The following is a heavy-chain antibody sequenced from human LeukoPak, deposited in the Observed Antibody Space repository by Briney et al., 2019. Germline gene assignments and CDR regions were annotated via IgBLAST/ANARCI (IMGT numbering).Heavy chain of an antibody. CDR2: ISYDGSNK. D-gene: IGHD2-2*02. V-gene: IGHV3-30-3*01. CDR3: ARGWDRDCSSTSCYIAYN. Sequence: GGSLRLSCAASGFTFSSYAMHWVRQAPGKGLEWVAVISYDGSNKYYADSVKGRFTISRDNSKNTLYLQMNSLRAEDTAVYYCARGWDRDCSSTSCYIAYNWGQGTLVTVSS. CDR1: GFTFSSYA. J-gene: IGHJ4*02.